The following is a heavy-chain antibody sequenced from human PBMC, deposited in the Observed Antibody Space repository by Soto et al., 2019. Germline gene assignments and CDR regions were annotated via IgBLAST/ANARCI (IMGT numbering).Heavy chain of an antibody. V-gene: IGHV1-69*12. CDR1: GGTFSSYT. Sequence: QVQLVQSGAEVKKPGSSVTVSCKASGGTFSSYTISWVRQAPGQGLEWMGGIIPIFGTANYAQKFQGRVTITADESTSTAYMELIRLRSEVTAVYYCARGNHRWLQLWYFDLWGRGTLVTVSS. D-gene: IGHD5-12*01. CDR3: ARGNHRWLQLWYFDL. CDR2: IIPIFGTA. J-gene: IGHJ2*01.